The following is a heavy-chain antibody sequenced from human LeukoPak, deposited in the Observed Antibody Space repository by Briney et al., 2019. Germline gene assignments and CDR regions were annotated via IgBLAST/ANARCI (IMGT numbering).Heavy chain of an antibody. V-gene: IGHV3-30*03. D-gene: IGHD3-3*01. CDR2: ISNDGSRK. CDR1: EFTFNNYT. Sequence: GGSLRLSCAPSEFTFNNYTLNWVRQVPGKGLEWVAIISNDGSRKYYAHSVEGRFTISRDNSKSTLYLQMDSLRAEDTAVYYCARDRAWNYFDYWGQGTLVTVSS. CDR3: ARDRAWNYFDY. J-gene: IGHJ4*02.